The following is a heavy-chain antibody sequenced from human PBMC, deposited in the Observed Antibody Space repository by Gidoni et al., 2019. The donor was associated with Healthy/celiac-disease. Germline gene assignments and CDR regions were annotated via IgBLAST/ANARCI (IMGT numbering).Heavy chain of an antibody. D-gene: IGHD3-10*01. CDR2: ISSNGVST. CDR1: GFTFSSYA. J-gene: IGHJ3*02. CDR3: ARSFSFRNAFDI. Sequence: EVQLVESGEGLVQPGGSLRLSCAASGFTFSSYAMHWVRQAPGKGLEYVSAISSNGVSTYYADSVKGRFTISRDNSKNTLYLQMGSLRAEDMAVYYCARSFSFRNAFDIWGQGTMVTVSS. V-gene: IGHV3-64*02.